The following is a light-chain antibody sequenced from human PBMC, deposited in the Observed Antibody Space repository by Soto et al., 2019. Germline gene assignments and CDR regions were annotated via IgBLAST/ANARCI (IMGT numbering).Light chain of an antibody. CDR2: SVS. CDR1: SSDIGTYDN. J-gene: IGLJ1*01. CDR3: ISYTVSRSYV. V-gene: IGLV2-14*01. Sequence: QSALSQPASVSGSPGQSINICCSGTSSDIGTYDNVAWVQQFPGKSPRLVIYSVSDRPSGDSYRFSGSKSGNTASLTISGLQADDEADYYCISYTVSRSYVFGTGTKGTVL.